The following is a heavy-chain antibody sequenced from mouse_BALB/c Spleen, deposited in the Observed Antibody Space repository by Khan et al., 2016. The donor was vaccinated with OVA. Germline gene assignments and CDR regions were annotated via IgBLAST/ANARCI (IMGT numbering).Heavy chain of an antibody. Sequence: EVKLVESGGGLVQPGGSRKLSCAASGFTFSSFGMHWVRQAPEKGLEWVAFISSGSSTIYYADTVKGRFTISRDDPKNTLFLQMTSLRSEDTAMYYCSRREWLDAMDYWGQGTSVTVSS. CDR2: ISSGSSTI. CDR3: SRREWLDAMDY. D-gene: IGHD3-1*01. CDR1: GFTFSSFG. J-gene: IGHJ4*01. V-gene: IGHV5-17*02.